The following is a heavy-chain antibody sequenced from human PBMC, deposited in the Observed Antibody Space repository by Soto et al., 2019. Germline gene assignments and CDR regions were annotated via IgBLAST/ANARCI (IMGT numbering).Heavy chain of an antibody. CDR3: ARDQGSHPGD. J-gene: IGHJ4*02. CDR2: IHHSGST. V-gene: IGHV4-4*02. Sequence: QVQLQESGPGLVRPSGTVSLTCAVSGLSISSDNWWSWVRQPPGKGLEWIGEIHHSGSTNYNPSLKSRVTMSVVPSKDLFSLTLNSVTAADTAFYYCARDQGSHPGDWGQGTLVSVSP. D-gene: IGHD6-13*01. CDR1: GLSISSDNW.